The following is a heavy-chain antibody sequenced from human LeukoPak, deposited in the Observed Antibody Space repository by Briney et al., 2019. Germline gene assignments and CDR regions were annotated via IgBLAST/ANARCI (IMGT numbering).Heavy chain of an antibody. CDR2: INPNSGGT. CDR3: ARDRIYDMGGAFDI. V-gene: IGHV1-2*02. Sequence: GASVTVSCKASGYTFTGYYMHWVRQAPGQGLEWMGWINPNSGGTNYAQKFQGRVTMTRDMSTSTVYMELSSLRSEDTAVYYCARDRIYDMGGAFDIWGQGTMVTVSS. CDR1: GYTFTGYY. D-gene: IGHD3-22*01. J-gene: IGHJ3*02.